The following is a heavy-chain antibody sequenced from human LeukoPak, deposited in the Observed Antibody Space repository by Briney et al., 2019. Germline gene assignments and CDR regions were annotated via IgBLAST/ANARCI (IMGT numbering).Heavy chain of an antibody. V-gene: IGHV4-30-2*01. CDR1: GGSISSGIDY. CDR3: ASQIYCSGGSCYEPFDY. D-gene: IGHD2-15*01. J-gene: IGHJ4*02. Sequence: SETLSLTCTVSGGSISSGIDYWSWIRQPPGKGLEWIGYIYHSGSTHYNPSLKSRVTVSVDRSKNQFSLKLSSVTAADTAVYYCASQIYCSGGSCYEPFDYWGQGTLVTVSS. CDR2: IYHSGST.